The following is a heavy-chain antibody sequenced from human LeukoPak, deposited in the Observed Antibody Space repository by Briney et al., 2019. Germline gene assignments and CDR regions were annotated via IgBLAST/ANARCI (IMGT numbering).Heavy chain of an antibody. CDR3: ARYSYGGEDWFDP. D-gene: IGHD3-16*01. J-gene: IGHJ5*02. Sequence: SETLSLTCTVSGDSVSSTRYYWGWIRQPPGKGLEWIGSIYYSGTTYYNPSLKSRVTILLDMSKNQFSLRLTSVTAADTAVYYCARYSYGGEDWFDPRGQGTLVTVSS. V-gene: IGHV4-39*01. CDR2: IYYSGTT. CDR1: GDSVSSTRYY.